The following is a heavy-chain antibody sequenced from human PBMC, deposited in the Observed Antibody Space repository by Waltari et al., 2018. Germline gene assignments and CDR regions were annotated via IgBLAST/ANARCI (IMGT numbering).Heavy chain of an antibody. CDR1: GGPNSSSSYY. V-gene: IGHV4-39*01. CDR3: ATYGDYTLSPVDY. D-gene: IGHD4-17*01. CDR2: IYYSGST. Sequence: QLQLQESGPGLVKPSETLSLTCTVSGGPNSSSSYYWGWIRQPPGKGLEWIGSIYYSGSTYYNPSLKSRVTISVDTSKNQFSLKLSSVTAADTAVYYCATYGDYTLSPVDYWGQGTLVTVSS. J-gene: IGHJ4*02.